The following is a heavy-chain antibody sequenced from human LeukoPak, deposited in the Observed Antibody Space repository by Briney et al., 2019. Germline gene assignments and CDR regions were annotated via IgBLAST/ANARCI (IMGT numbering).Heavy chain of an antibody. J-gene: IGHJ4*02. CDR1: GFTFSSYS. V-gene: IGHV3-48*02. CDR2: ISPGRDTI. D-gene: IGHD3-16*01. Sequence: GRSLRLSCASSGFTFSSYSMNWVRQAPGKGLEWLSYISPGRDTIYYADSVKGRFTISRDNAKNSLFLQMNSLRDEDTAVYYCARDFRFASDYWGQGTLVTVSS. CDR3: ARDFRFASDY.